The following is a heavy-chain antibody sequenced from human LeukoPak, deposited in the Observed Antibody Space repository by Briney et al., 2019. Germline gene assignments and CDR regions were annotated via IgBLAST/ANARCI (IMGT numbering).Heavy chain of an antibody. D-gene: IGHD2-2*02. Sequence: PGGSLRLSCAASGFTFSSYAMDWARQAPGKGLEWVAIISYDGSNKYYADSVKGRSTSSRDNSKNTLYLQMNSLRAEDTAVYYCARDPLYTNSPPSYFDYWGQGTLVTVSS. J-gene: IGHJ4*02. V-gene: IGHV3-30-3*01. CDR1: GFTFSSYA. CDR3: ARDPLYTNSPPSYFDY. CDR2: ISYDGSNK.